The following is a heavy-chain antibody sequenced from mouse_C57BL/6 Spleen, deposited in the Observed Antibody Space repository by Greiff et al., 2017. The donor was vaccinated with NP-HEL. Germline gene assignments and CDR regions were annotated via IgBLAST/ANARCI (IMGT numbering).Heavy chain of an antibody. D-gene: IGHD1-1*01. CDR3: ARRDYGSSYGYYAMDY. CDR1: GYTFTSYW. Sequence: QVQLQQPGAELVRPGPSVKLSCKASGYTFTSYWMHWVKQRPGQGLEWIGVIDPSDSYTNYNQKFKGKATLTVDTSSSTAYMQLSSLTSEDSAVYYCARRDYGSSYGYYAMDYWGQGTSVTVSS. J-gene: IGHJ4*01. V-gene: IGHV1-59*01. CDR2: IDPSDSYT.